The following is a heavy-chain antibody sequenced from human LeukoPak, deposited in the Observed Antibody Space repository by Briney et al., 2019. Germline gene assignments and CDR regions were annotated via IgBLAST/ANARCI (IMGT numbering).Heavy chain of an antibody. V-gene: IGHV1-69*01. Sequence: GSSVNVSRKASGGTFSSYAISWVRQAPGQGLEWMGGIIPIFGTANYAQKFQGRVTITADESTSTAYMELSSLGSEDTAVYYCARTVVVPAATSSYYYYMDVWGKGTTVTVSS. CDR3: ARTVVVPAATSSYYYYMDV. J-gene: IGHJ6*03. CDR2: IIPIFGTA. CDR1: GGTFSSYA. D-gene: IGHD2-2*01.